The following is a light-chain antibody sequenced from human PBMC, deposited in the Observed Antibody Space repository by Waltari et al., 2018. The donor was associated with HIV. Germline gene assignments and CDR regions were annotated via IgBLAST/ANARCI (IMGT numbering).Light chain of an antibody. J-gene: IGKJ3*01. CDR1: QSVLYSSNNKNY. Sequence: DIVMTQSPDSLVVSLGERATITCKSSQSVLYSSNNKNYLAWYQQKPGQPPKLLIYWASTRESGVPDRFSGSGSGTDFTLTISSLQAEDVAVYYCQQYYSTPLFTFGPGTKVDIK. V-gene: IGKV4-1*01. CDR2: WAS. CDR3: QQYYSTPLFT.